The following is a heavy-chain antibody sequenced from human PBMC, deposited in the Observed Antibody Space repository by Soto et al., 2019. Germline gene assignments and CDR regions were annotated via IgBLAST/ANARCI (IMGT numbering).Heavy chain of an antibody. D-gene: IGHD2-2*02. CDR2: INHSGST. V-gene: IGHV4-34*01. CDR1: GGSFSGYY. J-gene: IGHJ6*03. CDR3: ARRRDIVVVPAAIEQYIHMDV. Sequence: SETLSLTCAVYGGSFSGYYWSWIRQPPGKGLEWIGEINHSGSTNYNPSLKSRVTISVDTSKNQFSLKLSSVTAADTAVYYCARRRDIVVVPAAIEQYIHMDVWGKGTTVTVSS.